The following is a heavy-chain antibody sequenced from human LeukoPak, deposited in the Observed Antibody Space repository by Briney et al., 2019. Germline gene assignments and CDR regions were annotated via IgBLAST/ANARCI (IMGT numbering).Heavy chain of an antibody. D-gene: IGHD2-15*01. CDR1: GYTLIEYY. CDR3: ARGVVAATEYYYYYYMDV. Sequence: ASVKVSCKASGYTLIEYYIYWVRQAPGQGLEWMGWINPKSGGTKYAQKFQGRVTMTRDTSISTAYMELSRLRSDDTAVYYCARGVVAATEYYYYYYMDVWGKGTTVTVSS. CDR2: INPKSGGT. J-gene: IGHJ6*03. V-gene: IGHV1-2*02.